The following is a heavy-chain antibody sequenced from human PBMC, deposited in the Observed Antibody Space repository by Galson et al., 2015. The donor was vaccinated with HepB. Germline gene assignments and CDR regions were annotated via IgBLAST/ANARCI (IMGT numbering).Heavy chain of an antibody. CDR2: ISSNGYMI. CDR3: VRDDALWSWYFDS. J-gene: IGHJ4*02. CDR1: GFTFGAYE. V-gene: IGHV3-48*03. D-gene: IGHD3-10*01. Sequence: SLRLPCAASGFTFGAYEMNWARQAPGQGLEWISYISSNGYMIYYAESVKGRFTVSRDNARDSLYLQMNSLRVEDTAVYYCVRDDALWSWYFDSWGQGILVTVSS.